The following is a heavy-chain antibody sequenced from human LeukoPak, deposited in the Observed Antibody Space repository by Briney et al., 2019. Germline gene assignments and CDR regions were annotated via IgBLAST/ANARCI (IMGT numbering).Heavy chain of an antibody. D-gene: IGHD4-17*01. CDR1: GFTFSSYA. CDR2: ISYDGSNK. J-gene: IGHJ4*02. V-gene: IGHV3-30*04. Sequence: PGRSLRLSCAASGFTFSSYAMHWVRQAPGKGLEWVAVISYDGSNKYYADSVKGRFTISRDNSKNTLYLQMNSLRAEDTAVYYCARDRGGYGDRFDYWGQGTLVTVSS. CDR3: ARDRGGYGDRFDY.